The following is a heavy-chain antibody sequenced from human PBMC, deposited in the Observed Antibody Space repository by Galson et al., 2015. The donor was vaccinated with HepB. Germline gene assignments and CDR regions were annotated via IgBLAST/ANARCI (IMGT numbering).Heavy chain of an antibody. D-gene: IGHD3-22*01. CDR1: GGTFSSYA. CDR3: ARDDRYYYDSSGPYYFDY. V-gene: IGHV1-69*13. Sequence: SVKVSCKASGGTFSSYAISWVRQAPGQGLEWMGGIIPIFGTANYAQKFQGRVTITADESTSTAYMELSSLRSEDTAVYYCARDDRYYYDSSGPYYFDYWGQGTLVTVSS. CDR2: IIPIFGTA. J-gene: IGHJ4*02.